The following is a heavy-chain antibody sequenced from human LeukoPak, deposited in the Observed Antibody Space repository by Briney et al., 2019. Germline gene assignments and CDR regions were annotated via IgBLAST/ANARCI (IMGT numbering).Heavy chain of an antibody. Sequence: ASVKVSCKASGYTFTDYHIHWVLQAPGKGLEWMGRLDPLDGERIFAKKFQGRLSITADTSTDTVYMELSSLTSEDTAVYYCATPRAGYWGQGTLVTVSS. J-gene: IGHJ4*02. V-gene: IGHV1-69-2*01. CDR1: GYTFTDYH. CDR2: LDPLDGER. CDR3: ATPRAGY.